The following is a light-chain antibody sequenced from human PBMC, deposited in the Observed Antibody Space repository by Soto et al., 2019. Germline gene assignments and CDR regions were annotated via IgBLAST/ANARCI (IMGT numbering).Light chain of an antibody. CDR3: QQRSNWHTWT. CDR1: QSVSRY. J-gene: IGKJ1*01. Sequence: EIVLTQSPSTLCLSPGERATLSCRASQSVSRYLAWYQQKPGQAPRLLIYDASNRATGIPARFSGSGSETDFTLTISSLEPQDFAVYYSQQRSNWHTWTFGHGTQVDIK. CDR2: DAS. V-gene: IGKV3-11*01.